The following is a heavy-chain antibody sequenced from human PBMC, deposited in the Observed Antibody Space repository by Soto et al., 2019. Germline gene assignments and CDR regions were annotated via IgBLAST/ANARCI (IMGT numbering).Heavy chain of an antibody. Sequence: GGSLRLSCTVSGFNFSRYWMNWVRQAPGKGLEWVANSRPDTDDRFHADSVRGRFSISRDNAKKSLFLQMNSLRVEDTAVYYCAREDGTFDYWGQGTLVTVSS. CDR2: SRPDTDDR. V-gene: IGHV3-7*04. CDR3: AREDGTFDY. D-gene: IGHD1-26*01. CDR1: GFNFSRYW. J-gene: IGHJ4*02.